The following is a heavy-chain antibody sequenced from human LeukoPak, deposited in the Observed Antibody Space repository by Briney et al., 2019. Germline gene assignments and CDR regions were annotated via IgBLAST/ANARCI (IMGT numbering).Heavy chain of an antibody. J-gene: IGHJ3*02. Sequence: KTSETLSLTCAVYGGSFSGYYWSWIRQPPGKGLEWIGEINHSGSTNYNPSLKSRVTISVDTSKNQFSLKLSSVTAADAAMYYCARRQTVEDAFDIWGQGTMVTVSS. V-gene: IGHV4-34*01. CDR3: ARRQTVEDAFDI. D-gene: IGHD2-21*02. CDR2: INHSGST. CDR1: GGSFSGYY.